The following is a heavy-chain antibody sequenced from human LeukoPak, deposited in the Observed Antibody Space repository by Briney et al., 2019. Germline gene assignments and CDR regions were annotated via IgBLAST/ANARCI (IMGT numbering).Heavy chain of an antibody. CDR3: AREVDYAGFDY. Sequence: ASVKVSCKASGYTFTGYYMHWVRQAPGQGLEWMGWINPNSGGTNYAQKFQGRVTMTRGTSVSTAYMELSRLRSDDTAVYYCAREVDYAGFDYWGQGTLVTVSS. D-gene: IGHD4-17*01. CDR1: GYTFTGYY. V-gene: IGHV1-2*02. CDR2: INPNSGGT. J-gene: IGHJ4*02.